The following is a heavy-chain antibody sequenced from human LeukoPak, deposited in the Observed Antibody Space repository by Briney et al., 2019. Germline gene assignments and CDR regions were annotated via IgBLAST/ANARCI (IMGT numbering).Heavy chain of an antibody. CDR2: IKSKTDGGTT. CDR3: TPQWELLVDYYGMDV. J-gene: IGHJ6*02. D-gene: IGHD1-26*01. Sequence: GSLRLSCAASGFTFSNAWMSWVRQAPGKGLEWVGRIKSKTDGGTTDYAAPVKGRFTISRDDSKNTLYLQMNSLKTEDTAVYYCTPQWELLVDYYGMDVWGQGTTVIVSS. V-gene: IGHV3-15*01. CDR1: GFTFSNAW.